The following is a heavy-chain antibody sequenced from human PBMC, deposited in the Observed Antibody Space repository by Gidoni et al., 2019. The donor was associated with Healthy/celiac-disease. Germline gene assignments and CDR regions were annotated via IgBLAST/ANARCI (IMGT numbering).Heavy chain of an antibody. D-gene: IGHD3-22*01. V-gene: IGHV3-30-3*01. CDR2: ISYDGSNK. J-gene: IGHJ6*02. CDR1: GFTFSSYA. CDR3: ARDLVRGVPRRGWYYYYYGMDV. Sequence: QVQLVESGGGVVQPGRSLRLSCAASGFTFSSYAMHWVRQAPGKGLEWVAVISYDGSNKYYADSVKGRFTISRDNSKNTLYLQMNSLRAEDTAVYYCARDLVRGVPRRGWYYYYYGMDVWGQGTTVTVSS.